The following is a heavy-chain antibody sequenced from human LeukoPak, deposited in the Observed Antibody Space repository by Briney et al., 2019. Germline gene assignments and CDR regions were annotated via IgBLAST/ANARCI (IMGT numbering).Heavy chain of an antibody. V-gene: IGHV4-59*01. CDR3: GRYCSSTSCYLNGMDV. D-gene: IGHD2-2*01. CDR1: GGSISSYY. Sequence: SETLSLTCTVSGGSISSYYWSWIRQPPGKGLEWIGYIYYSGSTNYNPSLKSRVTISVDTSKNQFSLKLSSVTAADTAVYYCGRYCSSTSCYLNGMDVWGKGTTVTVSS. CDR2: IYYSGST. J-gene: IGHJ6*04.